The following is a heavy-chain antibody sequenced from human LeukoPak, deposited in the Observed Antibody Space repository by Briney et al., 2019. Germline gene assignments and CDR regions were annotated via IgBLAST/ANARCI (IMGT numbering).Heavy chain of an antibody. D-gene: IGHD3-16*01. CDR3: ASYGGASSTFDY. CDR2: ISSYTGNT. V-gene: IGHV1-18*01. Sequence: ASVEVPCKASGGTFSSYAISWVRQAPGQGLEWMGWISSYTGNTNYAQKLQGRVTMTTDTSTSTAYMELRSLRSDDTAVYYCASYGGASSTFDYWGQGTLVTVSS. CDR1: GGTFSSYA. J-gene: IGHJ4*02.